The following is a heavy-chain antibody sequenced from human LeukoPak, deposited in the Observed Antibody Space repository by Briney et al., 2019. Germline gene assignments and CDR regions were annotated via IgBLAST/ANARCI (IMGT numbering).Heavy chain of an antibody. CDR1: GGSISIYY. J-gene: IGHJ5*02. CDR3: ARGHPFDP. V-gene: IGHV4-59*01. Sequence: PSETLSLTCLVSGGSISIYYWRWIRQPPGKGLEWIGYIYYSGSTNYNPSLKSRVTISVDTSRNQLSLKLTPVTAADTAVYYCARGHPFDPWGQGTLVTVSS. CDR2: IYYSGST.